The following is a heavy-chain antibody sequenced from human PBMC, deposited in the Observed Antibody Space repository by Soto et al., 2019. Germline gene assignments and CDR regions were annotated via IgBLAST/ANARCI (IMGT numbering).Heavy chain of an antibody. D-gene: IGHD5-18*01. Sequence: GASLKIAWKGSGYSLPLYWIGWVRQMPGKCLEWMGIIYPGDSDTRYSPSFPGPVTISADKSISTAYLQWSSLKASDTAMYYCARQNSYGSYSHYAMHXWGQGTTVTVS. J-gene: IGHJ6*02. CDR3: ARQNSYGSYSHYAMHX. CDR2: IYPGDSDT. CDR1: GYSLPLYW. V-gene: IGHV5-51*01.